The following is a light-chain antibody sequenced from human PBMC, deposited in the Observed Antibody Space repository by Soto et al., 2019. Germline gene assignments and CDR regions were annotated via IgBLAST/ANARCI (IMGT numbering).Light chain of an antibody. CDR3: QQYDTLQT. Sequence: DIQMTQSPSSLSASVGDRVTITCQASQAIRNFLNWYQQKPGKAPKLLIYDASNLETGVPSRFSGSGSGTDFTFTISSLPPKDIATYYCQQYDTLQTFGQGTKLEIK. CDR1: QAIRNF. V-gene: IGKV1-33*01. J-gene: IGKJ2*01. CDR2: DAS.